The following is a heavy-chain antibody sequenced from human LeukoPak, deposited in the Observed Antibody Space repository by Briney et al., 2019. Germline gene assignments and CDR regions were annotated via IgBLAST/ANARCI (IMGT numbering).Heavy chain of an antibody. CDR3: ARAPQVYYGSGSYYPI. Sequence: SVKVSCKASGGTFSSYAISWVRQAPGQGLEWMGGIIPIFGTANYAQKFQGRVTITADESTSTAYMELSSLRSEDTAAYYCARAPQVYYGSGSYYPIWGQGTLVTVSS. D-gene: IGHD3-10*01. CDR1: GGTFSSYA. V-gene: IGHV1-69*13. CDR2: IIPIFGTA. J-gene: IGHJ4*02.